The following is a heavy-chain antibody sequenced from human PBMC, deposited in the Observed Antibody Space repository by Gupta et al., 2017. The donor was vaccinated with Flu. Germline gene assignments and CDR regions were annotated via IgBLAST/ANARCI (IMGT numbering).Heavy chain of an antibody. CDR3: ARDKGYYYGMDV. V-gene: IGHV3-33*01. CDR2: IWYDGSNK. CDR1: GFTFSSYG. J-gene: IGHJ6*02. Sequence: QVQLVESGGGVVQPGRSLRLSCAASGFTFSSYGMHWVRQAPGKGLEWVAVIWYDGSNKYYADSVKGRFTISRDNSKNTLYLQMNSLRAEDTAVYYCARDKGYYYGMDVWGQGTTVTGSS.